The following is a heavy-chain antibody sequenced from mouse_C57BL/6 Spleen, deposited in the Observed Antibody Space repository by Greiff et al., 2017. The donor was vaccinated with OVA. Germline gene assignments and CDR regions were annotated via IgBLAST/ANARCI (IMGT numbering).Heavy chain of an antibody. CDR2: IDPETGGT. Sequence: VKLQQSGAELVRPGASVTLSCKASGYTFTDYEMHWVKQTPVHGLEWIGAIDPETGGTAYNQKFKGKAILTADKSSSTAYMELRSLTSEDSAVYYCTRGETAQPFDYWGQGTTLTVSS. CDR3: TRGETAQPFDY. J-gene: IGHJ2*01. D-gene: IGHD3-2*02. CDR1: GYTFTDYE. V-gene: IGHV1-15*01.